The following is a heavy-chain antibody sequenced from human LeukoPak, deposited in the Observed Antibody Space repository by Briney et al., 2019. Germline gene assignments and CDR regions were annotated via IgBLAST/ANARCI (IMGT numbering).Heavy chain of an antibody. V-gene: IGHV1-69*13. J-gene: IGHJ1*01. Sequence: SVKVSCKASGGTFSNYAISWVRQAPGQGLEWMGGIIPMFDTTNYAQKFQGRVTITADESTTTAYMELSSLRSEDTAMYYCALEYCSSISCSAEYLDHWGQGTLVTVSS. CDR2: IIPMFDTT. D-gene: IGHD2-2*01. CDR3: ALEYCSSISCSAEYLDH. CDR1: GGTFSNYA.